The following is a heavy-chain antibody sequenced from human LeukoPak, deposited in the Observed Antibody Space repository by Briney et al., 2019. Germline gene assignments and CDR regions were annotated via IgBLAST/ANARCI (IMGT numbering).Heavy chain of an antibody. CDR3: AMSGSYSNPDY. V-gene: IGHV1-69*05. CDR1: GYTFTSYG. CDR2: IIPIFGTA. Sequence: SVKVSCKASGYTFTSYGISWVRQAPGQELEWMGRIIPIFGTANYAQKFQGRVTITTDESTSTAYMELSSLRSEDTAVYYCAMSGSYSNPDYWGQGTLVTVSS. D-gene: IGHD1-26*01. J-gene: IGHJ4*02.